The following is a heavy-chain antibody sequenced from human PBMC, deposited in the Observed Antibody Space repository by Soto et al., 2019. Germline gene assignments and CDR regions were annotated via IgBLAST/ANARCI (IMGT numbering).Heavy chain of an antibody. V-gene: IGHV3-64*01. Sequence: EVQLVECGGGLVQPGGSLRLSCAASGVTFSSYAMHWVRQAPGKGLEYVSAISSNEGSKDYANSVKGRFTISRDNSKNTLYLQMGSLRAEDIAVYYCARQGRAVSSYYFDYWGQGTLVTVSS. J-gene: IGHJ4*02. D-gene: IGHD6-19*01. CDR1: GVTFSSYA. CDR3: ARQGRAVSSYYFDY. CDR2: ISSNEGSK.